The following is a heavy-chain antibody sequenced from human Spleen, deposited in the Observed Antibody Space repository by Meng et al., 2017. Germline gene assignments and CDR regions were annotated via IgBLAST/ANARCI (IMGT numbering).Heavy chain of an antibody. J-gene: IGHJ4*02. CDR1: GGSFSDYY. CDR2: INHSGST. Sequence: QVQLQRWGAGLLKPSGAVSLTGVVSGGSFSDYYWSWIRQPPGKGLGWIGEINHSGSTNYNPSLESRATISVDTSQNNLSLKLSSVTAADSAVYYCARGPTTMAHDFDYWGQGTLVTVSS. D-gene: IGHD4-11*01. CDR3: ARGPTTMAHDFDY. V-gene: IGHV4-34*01.